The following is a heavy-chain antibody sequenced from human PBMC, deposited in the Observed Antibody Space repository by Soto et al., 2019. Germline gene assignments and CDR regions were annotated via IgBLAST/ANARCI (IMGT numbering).Heavy chain of an antibody. Sequence: QVQLVQSGAEVKKSGSSVKVSCKASGGTFSSYDISWVRQAPGQGLEWMGGIIPIFGTANYAQKFQGRVTITADESTSTAYMELSSLRSEDTAVYYCARARGSLPVILDFDYWGQGTLVTVSS. CDR3: ARARGSLPVILDFDY. D-gene: IGHD2-2*01. CDR2: IIPIFGTA. CDR1: GGTFSSYD. J-gene: IGHJ4*02. V-gene: IGHV1-69*01.